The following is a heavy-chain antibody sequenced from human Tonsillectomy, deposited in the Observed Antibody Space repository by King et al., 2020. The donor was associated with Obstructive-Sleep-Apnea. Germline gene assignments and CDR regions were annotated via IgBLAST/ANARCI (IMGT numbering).Heavy chain of an antibody. J-gene: IGHJ4*02. CDR3: ASRLYSSGWFYFDH. CDR2: ICSSGSSI. CDR1: GFTFSDYY. V-gene: IGHV3-11*01. Sequence: VQLVESGGGLVKPGGSLRLSCAASGFTFSDYYMSWIRQAPGKGLEGVSYICSSGSSIHYADSVKGRFTISRDRAKNSLYLQMNSLRAEETAVYYCASRLYSSGWFYFDHWGQGTLVTVSS. D-gene: IGHD6-19*01.